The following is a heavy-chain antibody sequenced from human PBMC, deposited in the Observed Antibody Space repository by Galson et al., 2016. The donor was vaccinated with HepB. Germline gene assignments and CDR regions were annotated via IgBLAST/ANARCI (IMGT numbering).Heavy chain of an antibody. J-gene: IGHJ4*02. CDR1: GFSVSSNY. CDR2: IFSAGTT. V-gene: IGHV3-53*01. D-gene: IGHD1-26*01. Sequence: SLRLSCAASGFSVSSNYLSWVRQAPGKGLEWVSVIFSAGTTYYADSVKGRFTISRDNSKNTLYLKMNSLRAEDTAVYYCARDSGSVSFDYWGQGTLVTVSS. CDR3: ARDSGSVSFDY.